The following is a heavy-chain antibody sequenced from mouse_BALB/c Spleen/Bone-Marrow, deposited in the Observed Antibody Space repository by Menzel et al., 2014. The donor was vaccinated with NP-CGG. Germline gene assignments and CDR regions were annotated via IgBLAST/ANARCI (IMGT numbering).Heavy chain of an antibody. CDR1: GFSLTSYG. Sequence: VMLVESGPGLVAPSQSLSITCTVSGFSLTSYGVHWVRQPPGKGQEWLGVIWAGGSTNYNSALMSRLSISKDNSKSQVFLKMNSLQTDDTAMYYCARDWLRRAMDYWGQGTSVTVSS. CDR2: IWAGGST. CDR3: ARDWLRRAMDY. J-gene: IGHJ4*01. D-gene: IGHD2-2*01. V-gene: IGHV2-9*02.